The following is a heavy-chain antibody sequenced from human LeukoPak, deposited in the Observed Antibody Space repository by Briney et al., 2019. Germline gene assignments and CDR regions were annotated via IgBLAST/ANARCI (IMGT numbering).Heavy chain of an antibody. Sequence: GGSLRLSCAASRFTFSTYGMRWVRQAPGKGLEWVSFIRYDGSNKYYADSVKGRFTISRDNAKNSLYLQMNSLRAEDTAVYYCAREVGFGVFFDYWGQGTLVTVSS. CDR3: AREVGFGVFFDY. J-gene: IGHJ4*02. CDR2: IRYDGSNK. CDR1: RFTFSTYG. V-gene: IGHV3-30*02. D-gene: IGHD3-10*01.